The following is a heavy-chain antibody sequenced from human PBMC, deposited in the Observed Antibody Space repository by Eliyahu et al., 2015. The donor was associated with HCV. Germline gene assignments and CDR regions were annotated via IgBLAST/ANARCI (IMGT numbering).Heavy chain of an antibody. V-gene: IGHV3-48*01. CDR3: ARDXGDPRIDAFNV. CDR1: FSDFS. J-gene: IGHJ3*01. CDR2: IXSGGTSI. Sequence: FSDFSMNWVRQAPGKGLEWISYIXSGGTSIKYADSVQXRFTISRDNXKNSLXLQMNSLRAEDXAIYYCARDXGDPRIDAFNVWGQGTMVTVSS. D-gene: IGHD4-17*01.